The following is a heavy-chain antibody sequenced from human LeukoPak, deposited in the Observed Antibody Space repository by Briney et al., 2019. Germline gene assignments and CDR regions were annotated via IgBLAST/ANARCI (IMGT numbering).Heavy chain of an antibody. J-gene: IGHJ6*03. CDR1: GVSMSSGSYY. CDR3: ARSPTVTRYYYYMDV. V-gene: IGHV4-61*02. D-gene: IGHD4-17*01. Sequence: SVTLSLTCTVSGVSMSSGSYYWSWIRQPAGKGLEWIGRIYTGGSTTYNPSLKSRVTISLDTSKNQFSLQLNSVTAADTAVYFCARSPTVTRYYYYMDVWGKGTTVTISS. CDR2: IYTGGST.